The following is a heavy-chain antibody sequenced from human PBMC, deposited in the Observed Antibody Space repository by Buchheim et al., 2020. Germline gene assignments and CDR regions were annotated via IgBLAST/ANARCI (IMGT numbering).Heavy chain of an antibody. D-gene: IGHD2-8*02. CDR2: IYYTGTT. J-gene: IGHJ4*02. Sequence: QVQLQESGPGLVKPSETLSLTCIVSGGSFSGHYWSWIRQPPGKGLEWLGHIYYTGTTHYNPSLNSRVAISLDRSKNQFSLKVNSVTAVDTAVYYCARTPVGGWGKIDYWGQGTL. V-gene: IGHV4-59*11. CDR1: GGSFSGHY. CDR3: ARTPVGGWGKIDY.